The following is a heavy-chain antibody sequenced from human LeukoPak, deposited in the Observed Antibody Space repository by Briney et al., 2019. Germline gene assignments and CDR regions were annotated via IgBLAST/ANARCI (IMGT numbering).Heavy chain of an antibody. CDR3: ARHSGYHSTMYLDY. J-gene: IGHJ4*02. D-gene: IGHD3-22*01. CDR2: ITAIFRTT. CDR1: GGAFNSYA. Sequence: SVKVSCKTSGGAFNSYAISWVRQAPGQGLEWMGGITAIFRTTNYAQKFQGRVTITADESMSTVYMELSSLRSEDTAVYYCARHSGYHSTMYLDYWGQGTLVTVSS. V-gene: IGHV1-69*13.